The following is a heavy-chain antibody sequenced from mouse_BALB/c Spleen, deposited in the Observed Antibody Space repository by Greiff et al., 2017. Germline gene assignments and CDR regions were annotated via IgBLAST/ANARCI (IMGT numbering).Heavy chain of an antibody. Sequence: QVQLQQPGAELVRPGASVKLSCKASGYTFTSYWINWVKQRPGQGLEWIGNIYPSDSYTNYNQKFKDKATLTVDKSSSTAYMQLSSPTSEDSAVYYCTRTGDYEDYYAMDYWGQGTSVTVSS. CDR3: TRTGDYEDYYAMDY. D-gene: IGHD1-1*01. J-gene: IGHJ4*01. CDR2: IYPSDSYT. V-gene: IGHV1-69*02. CDR1: GYTFTSYW.